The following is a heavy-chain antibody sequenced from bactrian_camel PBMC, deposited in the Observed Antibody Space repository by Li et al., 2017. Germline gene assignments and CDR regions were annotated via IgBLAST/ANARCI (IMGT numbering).Heavy chain of an antibody. Sequence: DVQLVESGGGLAQPGDSLRLSCAASGFTFSSFAMSWVRQAPGKGLEWVSSINSGGGRTDYADTVKGRFTISRDNAKNTLFLQLNSLKTEDTAMYYCTKDRKEDLLFKLVAHYWGQGTQVTVS. CDR2: INSGGGRT. CDR1: GFTFSSFA. D-gene: IGHD7*01. J-gene: IGHJ4*01. CDR3: TKDRKEDLLFKLVAHY. V-gene: IGHV3S40*01.